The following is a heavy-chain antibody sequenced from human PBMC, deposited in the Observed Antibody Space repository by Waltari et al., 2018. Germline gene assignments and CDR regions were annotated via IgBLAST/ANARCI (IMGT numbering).Heavy chain of an antibody. D-gene: IGHD5-12*01. CDR2: ISYTETT. CDR3: ATYIGASVGTAAFDV. Sequence: QLQLQESGPGLVKPSETLSLTGSVSGDSITSNRHYWGWYRPPPGQGLEWIGLISYTETTYSIPSLQSRVTISRDTSKNQLSLTLGSVTAADTAVYYCATYIGASVGTAAFDVWGQGTMVTVSS. V-gene: IGHV4-39*01. J-gene: IGHJ3*01. CDR1: GDSITSNRHY.